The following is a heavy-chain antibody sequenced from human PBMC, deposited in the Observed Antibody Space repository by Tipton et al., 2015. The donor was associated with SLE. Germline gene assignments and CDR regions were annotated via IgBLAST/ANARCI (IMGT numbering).Heavy chain of an antibody. CDR3: ARGGCSGGSCYLPFDY. J-gene: IGHJ4*02. V-gene: IGHV3-23*01. CDR2: ISGSGGVT. Sequence: SLRLSCAASGFTFSSCAMSWVRQAPGKGLEWVSAISGSGGVTYYADSVKGRFTISRDNSKNTLYLQMNSLRAEDTAVYYCARGGCSGGSCYLPFDYWGQGTLVTVSS. CDR1: GFTFSSCA. D-gene: IGHD2-15*01.